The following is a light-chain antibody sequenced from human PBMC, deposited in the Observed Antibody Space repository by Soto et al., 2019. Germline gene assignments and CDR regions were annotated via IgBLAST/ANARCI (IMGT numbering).Light chain of an antibody. Sequence: EIVMTQSPATLSVSPGERATLSCRASQSVSKNLAWFQQTLGQAPRLLIYGASTRATGIPARFSGSGSGTEFTLTISSLQSEDFAVYYCQQYNNWPPTYTFGQGTKLEIK. J-gene: IGKJ2*01. CDR2: GAS. V-gene: IGKV3-15*01. CDR3: QQYNNWPPTYT. CDR1: QSVSKN.